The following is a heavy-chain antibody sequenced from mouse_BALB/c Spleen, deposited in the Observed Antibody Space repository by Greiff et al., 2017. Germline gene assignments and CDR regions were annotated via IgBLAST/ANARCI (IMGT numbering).Heavy chain of an antibody. V-gene: IGHV1S81*02. J-gene: IGHJ4*01. Sequence: QVQLQQPGAELVKPGASVKLSCKASGYTFTSYWMHWVKQRPGQGLEWIGEINPSNGRTNYNEKFKSKATLTVDKSSSTAYMQLSSLTSEDSAVYYCARWSGNYGYAMDYWGQGTSVTVSS. CDR2: INPSNGRT. CDR3: ARWSGNYGYAMDY. CDR1: GYTFTSYW. D-gene: IGHD2-1*01.